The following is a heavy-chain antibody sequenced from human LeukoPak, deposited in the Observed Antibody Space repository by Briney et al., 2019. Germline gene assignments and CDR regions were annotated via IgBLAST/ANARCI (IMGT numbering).Heavy chain of an antibody. Sequence: SETLSLTCAVYGGSFRGYYWSWIRQPPAKGLEWMGEINHSGSTNYNPSLKSRVTISVDTSKNQFSLKLSSVTAADTAVYYCAITGYSSSYDYWGQGTLVTVSS. V-gene: IGHV4-34*01. CDR2: INHSGST. D-gene: IGHD6-13*01. CDR1: GGSFRGYY. CDR3: AITGYSSSYDY. J-gene: IGHJ4*02.